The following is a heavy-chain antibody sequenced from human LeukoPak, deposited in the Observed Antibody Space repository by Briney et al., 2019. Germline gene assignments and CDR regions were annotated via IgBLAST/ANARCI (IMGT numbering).Heavy chain of an antibody. CDR2: ICGSGGTT. D-gene: IGHD2-21*02. J-gene: IGHJ2*01. CDR1: GFTFSSYW. V-gene: IGHV3-23*01. Sequence: GGSLRLSCAASGFTFSSYWMNWVRQAPGKGLEWVSAICGSGGTTYYEDSVKGRFTISRDNSKNTLYLQMNSLRAEDTAVYYCAKDTASSWWYFDLWGRGTLVTVSS. CDR3: AKDTASSWWYFDL.